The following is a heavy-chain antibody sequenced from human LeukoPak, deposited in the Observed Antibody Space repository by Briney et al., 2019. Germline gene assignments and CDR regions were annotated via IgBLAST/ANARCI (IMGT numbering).Heavy chain of an antibody. CDR2: IYYSGST. CDR1: GGSISSYY. CDR3: ASSLDGDYGAWVFDY. D-gene: IGHD4-17*01. J-gene: IGHJ4*02. Sequence: SETLSLTCTVSGGSISSYYWSWIRQPPGKGLEWIGYIYYSGSTNYNPSLKSRVTISVDTSKNQFSLKLSSVTAADTAVYYCASSLDGDYGAWVFDYWGQGTLVTVSS. V-gene: IGHV4-59*12.